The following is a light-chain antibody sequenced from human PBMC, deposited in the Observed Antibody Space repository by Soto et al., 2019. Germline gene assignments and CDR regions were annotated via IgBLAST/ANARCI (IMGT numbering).Light chain of an antibody. Sequence: EIVLSQSPGTLSLSPGERATLSCRASQRIADTYLAWYQHKPRQAPRLLIYGASRRATGIPERFSGSGSETDFTLTISRLEPEDFAVYYCQQCGSSPWTFGQGTKVEIK. CDR3: QQCGSSPWT. CDR1: QRIADTY. J-gene: IGKJ1*01. CDR2: GAS. V-gene: IGKV3-20*01.